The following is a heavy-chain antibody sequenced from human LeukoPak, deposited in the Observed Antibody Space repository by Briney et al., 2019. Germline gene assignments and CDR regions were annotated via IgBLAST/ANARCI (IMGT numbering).Heavy chain of an antibody. CDR3: ARREHDYGVDY. V-gene: IGHV1-46*01. CDR1: GYTFTSYY. D-gene: IGHD4-17*01. CDR2: INPSGGST. Sequence: GASVKVSCKASGYTFTSYYMHWVRQPPGQGLEWMGIINPSGGSTSYAQKFQGRVTMTRDMSTSTVYMELSSLRSEDTAVYYCARREHDYGVDYWGQGTLVTVSS. J-gene: IGHJ4*02.